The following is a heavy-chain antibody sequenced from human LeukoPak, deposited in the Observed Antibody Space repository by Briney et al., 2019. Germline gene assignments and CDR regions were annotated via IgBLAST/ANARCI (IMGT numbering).Heavy chain of an antibody. D-gene: IGHD3-9*01. CDR1: GFTFANYG. Sequence: GGSLRLSCAASGFTFANYGMSWVRQVPGKGLEWVSGITWNSGSTSYADFVKGRFTISRDNAKNSLYLQMDSLRAEDTAFYYCARGGILTGYFEDYWGQGTLVTVSS. J-gene: IGHJ4*02. CDR2: ITWNSGST. V-gene: IGHV3-20*04. CDR3: ARGGILTGYFEDY.